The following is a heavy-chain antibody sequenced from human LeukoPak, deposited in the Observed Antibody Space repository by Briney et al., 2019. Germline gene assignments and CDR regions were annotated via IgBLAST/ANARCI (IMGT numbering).Heavy chain of an antibody. Sequence: VASVKVSCKASGGTFSSYAISWVRQAPGQGLEWMGGIIPIFGTTNYAQKFQGRVTITADKSTSTAYMELSSLRSEDTAVYYCARWAGDGSCYCPLDYWGQGTLVIVSS. V-gene: IGHV1-69*06. CDR1: GGTFSSYA. J-gene: IGHJ4*02. CDR2: IIPIFGTT. D-gene: IGHD3-22*01. CDR3: ARWAGDGSCYCPLDY.